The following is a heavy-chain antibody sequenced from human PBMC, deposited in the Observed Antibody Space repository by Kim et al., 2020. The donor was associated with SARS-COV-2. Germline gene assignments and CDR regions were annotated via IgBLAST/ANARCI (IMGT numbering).Heavy chain of an antibody. CDR2: IIPIFGTA. CDR3: ARGEFGGVVLPYGMDV. J-gene: IGHJ6*02. V-gene: IGHV1-69*13. CDR1: GGTFSSYA. D-gene: IGHD2-2*01. Sequence: SVKVSCKASGGTFSSYAISWVRQAPGQGLEWMGGIIPIFGTANYAQKFQGRVTITADESTSTAYMELSSLRSEDTAVYYCARGEFGGVVLPYGMDVWGQGTTVTVSS.